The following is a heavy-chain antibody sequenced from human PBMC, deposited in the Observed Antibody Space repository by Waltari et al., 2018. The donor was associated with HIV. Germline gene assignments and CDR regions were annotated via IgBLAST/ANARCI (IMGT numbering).Heavy chain of an antibody. V-gene: IGHV1-18*01. Sequence: QVQLVQSGAEVKKPGASVKVSCRASGFTFISFGINWVRQAPGQGLEWMGGISVYKRNTNSAQKFQGRVTLTTDTSTTTAYMELRNLRSDDTAVYYCASGSALLRGVPDYYFEYWGQGTLVTVSS. J-gene: IGHJ4*02. CDR3: ASGSALLRGVPDYYFEY. CDR1: GFTFISFG. CDR2: ISVYKRNT. D-gene: IGHD3-3*01.